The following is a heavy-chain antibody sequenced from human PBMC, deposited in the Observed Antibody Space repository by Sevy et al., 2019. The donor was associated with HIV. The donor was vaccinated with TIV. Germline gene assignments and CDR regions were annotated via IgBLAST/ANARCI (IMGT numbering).Heavy chain of an antibody. V-gene: IGHV3-23*01. CDR1: GFAYYDYS. CDR2: LSFGCGKI. D-gene: IGHD2-8*01. CDR3: AREGCTRPHDY. J-gene: IGHJ4*02. Sequence: GGSLRLSCAASGFAYYDYSMSWIRQAPGKGLEWVATLSFGCGKINYADSVKGRFTISRDNSKNSFYLQMDNLRVEDTALYYCAREGCTRPHDYWGQGTRVTVSS.